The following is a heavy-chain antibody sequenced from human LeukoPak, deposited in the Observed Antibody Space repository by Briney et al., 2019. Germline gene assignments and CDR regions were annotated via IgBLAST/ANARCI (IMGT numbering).Heavy chain of an antibody. CDR1: GGSFSDYY. D-gene: IGHD5-24*01. Sequence: SETLSLTCAVYGGSFSDYYWSWIRQPPGKGLEWIGEINHSGSTNYNPSLKSRVTISVDTSKNQFSLKLSSVTAADTAVYYCARGRRWLQFGGQGTLVTVSS. J-gene: IGHJ4*02. V-gene: IGHV4-34*01. CDR3: ARGRRWLQF. CDR2: INHSGST.